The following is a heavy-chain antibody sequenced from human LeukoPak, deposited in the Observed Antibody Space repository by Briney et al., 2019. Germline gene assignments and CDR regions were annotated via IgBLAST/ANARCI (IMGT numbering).Heavy chain of an antibody. CDR2: IRYDGSKK. D-gene: IGHD3-22*01. V-gene: IGHV3-30*02. CDR1: GFTFSSYE. Sequence: GGSLRLSCAASGFTFSSYEMNWVRQAPGKGLEWVAFIRYDGSKKYYTDSVKGRFTISRDNSKNTLFLQMNSLRAEDTAVYYCAKGGYKYDSSGHNYCDYWGQGTLVTVSS. J-gene: IGHJ4*02. CDR3: AKGGYKYDSSGHNYCDY.